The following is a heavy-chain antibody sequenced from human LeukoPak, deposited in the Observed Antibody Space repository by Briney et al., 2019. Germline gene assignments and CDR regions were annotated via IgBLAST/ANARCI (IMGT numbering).Heavy chain of an antibody. D-gene: IGHD2-2*02. CDR1: GYTFTSYG. Sequence: GASVKVSCKASGYTFTSYGISWVRQAPGQGLEWMGGIIPIFGTANYAQKFQGRVTITADESTSTAYMELSSLRSEDTAVYYCARLAKIVVVPAAIHQPPHYYMDVWGKGTTVTVSS. J-gene: IGHJ6*03. CDR3: ARLAKIVVVPAAIHQPPHYYMDV. V-gene: IGHV1-69*13. CDR2: IIPIFGTA.